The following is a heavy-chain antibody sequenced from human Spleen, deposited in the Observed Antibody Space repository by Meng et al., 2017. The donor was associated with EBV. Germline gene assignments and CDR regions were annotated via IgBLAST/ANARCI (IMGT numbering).Heavy chain of an antibody. CDR3: ARGLDSRGYTAY. J-gene: IGHJ4*02. D-gene: IGHD5-12*01. Sequence: QVQLLKSGAELKKPGASVTVSCKTSGYTFSNYAIIWVRQAPGQGLQWIGWINTNTGSPAYAQGFTGRFLSSLDTSVSTAYLQINRLKPEDTAVYYCARGLDSRGYTAYWGQGTLVTVSS. CDR1: GYTFSNYA. CDR2: INTNTGSP. V-gene: IGHV7-4-1*02.